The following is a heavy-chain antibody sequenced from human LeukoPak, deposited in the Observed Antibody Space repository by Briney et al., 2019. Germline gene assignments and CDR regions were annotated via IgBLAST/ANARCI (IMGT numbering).Heavy chain of an antibody. CDR2: IYYSGST. Sequence: NPSETLSLTCTVSGGSISSYYWSWIRQPPGKGLEWIGYIYYSGSTNYNPSLKSRVTISVDTSKNQFSLKLSSVTAADTAVYYCARSQDFWSGYTIPWFDPWGQGTLVTVSS. CDR3: ARSQDFWSGYTIPWFDP. D-gene: IGHD3-3*01. CDR1: GGSISSYY. J-gene: IGHJ5*02. V-gene: IGHV4-59*01.